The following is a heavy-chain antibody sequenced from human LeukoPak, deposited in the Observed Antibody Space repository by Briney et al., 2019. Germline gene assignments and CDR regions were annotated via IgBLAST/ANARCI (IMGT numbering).Heavy chain of an antibody. J-gene: IGHJ4*02. CDR2: IYPGDSDT. D-gene: IGHD6-6*01. CDR3: ARQYSRSSPFDY. V-gene: IGHV5-51*01. CDR1: GYSFNNYW. Sequence: GESLKISCKGSGYSFNNYWIGWVRQMPGKGLEWMGIIYPGDSDTRYSPSFQGQVTISADKSINNAYLQWSSLKASDTAMYYCARQYSRSSPFDYWGQGTLVTVPS.